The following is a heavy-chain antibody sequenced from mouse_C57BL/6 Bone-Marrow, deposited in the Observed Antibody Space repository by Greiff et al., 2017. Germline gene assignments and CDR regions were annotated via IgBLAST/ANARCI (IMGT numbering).Heavy chain of an antibody. Sequence: VKLVESGAELARPGASVKMSCKASGYTFTSSTMHWVKQRPGQGLEWIGYINPSSGYTKYNQKFKDKATLTADKSSSTAYMQLSSLTSEDSAVYYCAREGNDYDPFAHWGQGTLVTVSA. V-gene: IGHV1-4*01. CDR3: AREGNDYDPFAH. D-gene: IGHD2-4*01. CDR1: GYTFTSST. CDR2: INPSSGYT. J-gene: IGHJ3*01.